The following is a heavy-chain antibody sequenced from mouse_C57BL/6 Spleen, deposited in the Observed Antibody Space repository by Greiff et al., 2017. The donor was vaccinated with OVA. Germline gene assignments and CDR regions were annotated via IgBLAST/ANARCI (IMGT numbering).Heavy chain of an antibody. D-gene: IGHD2-4*01. CDR1: GFSLSTFGMG. V-gene: IGHV8-8*01. J-gene: IGHJ4*01. CDR3: ARIAEGLEDYYAMDD. Sequence: QVQLQESGPGILQPSQTLSLTCSFSGFSLSTFGMGVGWIRQPSGKGLEWLAHIWWDDDKYYNPALKSRLTISQDTSKNQVFLKSANVDTADTATYCCARIAEGLEDYYAMDDWGQGTSVTVSS. CDR2: IWWDDDK.